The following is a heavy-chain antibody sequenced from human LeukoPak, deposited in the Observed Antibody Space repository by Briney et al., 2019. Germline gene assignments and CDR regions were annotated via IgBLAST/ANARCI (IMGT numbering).Heavy chain of an antibody. J-gene: IGHJ4*02. CDR2: IKQDGSEK. Sequence: GGSLRLSCAASGFTFSSYWMSWVRQAPGKGLEWVANIKQDGSEKYYVDSVKGRFTISRDNAKNSLYLQMNSLRAEDTAVYYCARELRYFDWLLLPYFDYWGQGTLVTVSS. CDR1: GFTFSSYW. V-gene: IGHV3-7*01. CDR3: ARELRYFDWLLLPYFDY. D-gene: IGHD3-9*01.